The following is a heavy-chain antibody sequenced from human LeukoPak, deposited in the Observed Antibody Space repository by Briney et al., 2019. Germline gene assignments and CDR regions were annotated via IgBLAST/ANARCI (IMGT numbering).Heavy chain of an antibody. V-gene: IGHV3-7*03. Sequence: GGSLRLSCVASGFMFGDYWMRWVRQAPGKGLEWVASINQNEVVKYYVDSVKGRFTIPRDNAKTSLFLQMNSLRIDDTAMYYCTRTVNAASDFWGQGTLVTVSS. CDR1: GFMFGDYW. J-gene: IGHJ4*02. D-gene: IGHD2-15*01. CDR2: INQNEVVK. CDR3: TRTVNAASDF.